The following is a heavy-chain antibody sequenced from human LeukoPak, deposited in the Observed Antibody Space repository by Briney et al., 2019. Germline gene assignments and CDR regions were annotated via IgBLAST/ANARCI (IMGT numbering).Heavy chain of an antibody. Sequence: KPGGSLRLSCAASGFIFPDFFMPWIRQAPGKGLEWVSYISGSGSSIYYADSVRGRFTISRDNAKNSLYLQMNSLRAEDTAVYYCARDFWQQGDDSWGQGTLVTVSS. CDR3: ARDFWQQGDDS. CDR1: GFIFPDFF. J-gene: IGHJ5*01. D-gene: IGHD3-3*01. V-gene: IGHV3-11*01. CDR2: ISGSGSSI.